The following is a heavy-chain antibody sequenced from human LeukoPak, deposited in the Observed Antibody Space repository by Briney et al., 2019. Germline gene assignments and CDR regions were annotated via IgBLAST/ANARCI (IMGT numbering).Heavy chain of an antibody. CDR3: AVLGNYALNY. CDR1: GGSVSSYY. J-gene: IGHJ4*02. CDR2: MYYSGST. V-gene: IGHV4-59*02. D-gene: IGHD1-7*01. Sequence: PSETLSLTCSVSGGSVSSYYWSWIRQPPGKGLEWIGYMYYSGSTNYNPSLKSRVTISTDTSKNQLPLKLSSVTAADTAVYYCAVLGNYALNYWGQGTLVTVSS.